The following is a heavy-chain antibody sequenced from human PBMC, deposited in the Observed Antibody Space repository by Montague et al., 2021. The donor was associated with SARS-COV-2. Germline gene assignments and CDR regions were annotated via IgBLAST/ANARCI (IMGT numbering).Heavy chain of an antibody. CDR1: GDSVSSNIAT. V-gene: IGHV6-1*01. Sequence: CAISGDSVSSNIATWNWIRQSPSRGLEWLGRTYYRSKWSNDYAESVKSRIIIDPDTSKHQFSLHLNSVTPEDTAVYYCARISVGSKYYFDFWGQGTLVTVSS. CDR3: ARISVGSKYYFDF. J-gene: IGHJ4*02. CDR2: TYYRSKWSN. D-gene: IGHD4-11*01.